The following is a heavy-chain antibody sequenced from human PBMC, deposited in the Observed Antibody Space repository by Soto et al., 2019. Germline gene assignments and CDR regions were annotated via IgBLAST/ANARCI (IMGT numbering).Heavy chain of an antibody. D-gene: IGHD2-15*01. J-gene: IGHJ4*02. CDR3: AKGAGIDIVVVVAASPSGDY. CDR1: GFTFSSYA. Sequence: GSLRLSCAASGFTFSSYAMSWVRQAPGKGLEWVSAISGSGGSTYYADSVKGRFTISRDNSKNTLYLQMNSLRAEDTAVYYCAKGAGIDIVVVVAASPSGDYWGQGTLVTVSS. CDR2: ISGSGGST. V-gene: IGHV3-23*01.